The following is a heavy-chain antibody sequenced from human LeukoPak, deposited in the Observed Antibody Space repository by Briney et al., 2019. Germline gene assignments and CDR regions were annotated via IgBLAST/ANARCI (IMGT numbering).Heavy chain of an antibody. V-gene: IGHV3-21*04. CDR2: ISSGSTYI. J-gene: IGHJ4*02. CDR3: ARETPQQLVID. D-gene: IGHD6-13*01. CDR1: EFTFSTYS. Sequence: GGSLRLSCAASEFTFSTYSMNWVRQAPGKGLEWVSSISSGSTYIYYADSVKGRFTISRDNAKNSLYLQMNSLRAEDTAVYYCARETPQQLVIDWGQGTLVTVSS.